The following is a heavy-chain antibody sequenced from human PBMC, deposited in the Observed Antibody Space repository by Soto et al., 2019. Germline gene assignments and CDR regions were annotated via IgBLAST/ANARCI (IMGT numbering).Heavy chain of an antibody. CDR2: INAGNGNT. Sequence: ASVKVSCKASGYTFTSYAIHWVRQPPGQRLEWMGWINAGNGNTKYSQKFQGRVTITRDTSASTAYMELSSLRSEGTAVYYCARGSGYYYWDDYWGQGTLVTVSS. D-gene: IGHD3-22*01. CDR1: GYTFTSYA. J-gene: IGHJ4*02. V-gene: IGHV1-3*01. CDR3: ARGSGYYYWDDY.